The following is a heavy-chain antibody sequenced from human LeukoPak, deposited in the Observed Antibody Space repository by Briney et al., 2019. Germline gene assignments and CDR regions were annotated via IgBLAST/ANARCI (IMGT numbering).Heavy chain of an antibody. CDR1: GGSISSYY. CDR3: ARSSGYSYGLDH. J-gene: IGHJ4*02. CDR2: IYYSGST. Sequence: SETLSLTCTVSGGSISSYYWSWIRQPPGKGLEWIGYIYYSGSTNYNPSLKSRVTISVDTSKNQFSLKLSSVTTADTAVYYCARSSGYSYGLDHWGQGTLVTVSS. D-gene: IGHD5-18*01. V-gene: IGHV4-59*01.